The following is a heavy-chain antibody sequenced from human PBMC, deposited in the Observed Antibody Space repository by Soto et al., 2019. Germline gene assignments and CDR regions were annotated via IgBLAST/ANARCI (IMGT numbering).Heavy chain of an antibody. CDR3: ARVSHCSGGSCYPYDAFDI. D-gene: IGHD2-15*01. CDR1: GGSISSYY. J-gene: IGHJ3*02. Sequence: SETLSLTCTVSGGSISSYYWSWIRQPPGKGLEWIGYIYYSGSTNYNPSLKSRVTISVDTSKNQFSLKLSSVTAADTAVYYCARVSHCSGGSCYPYDAFDIWGQGTMVTVSS. V-gene: IGHV4-59*08. CDR2: IYYSGST.